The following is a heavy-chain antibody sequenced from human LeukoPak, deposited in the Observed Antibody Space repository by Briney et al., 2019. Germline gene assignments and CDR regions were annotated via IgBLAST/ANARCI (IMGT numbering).Heavy chain of an antibody. V-gene: IGHV4-39*07. CDR3: ARPLGYCNTVGCYGALWY. D-gene: IGHD2-2*01. J-gene: IGHJ4*02. CDR1: GGSISSSSYY. CDR2: IYYSGST. Sequence: ASETLSPTCTVSGGSISSSSYYWGWIRQPPGKGLEWIGSIYYSGSTYYNPSLKSRVTISVDTSKNQFSLKLNSVTAADTAVYYCARPLGYCNTVGCYGALWYWGQGTLVTVSS.